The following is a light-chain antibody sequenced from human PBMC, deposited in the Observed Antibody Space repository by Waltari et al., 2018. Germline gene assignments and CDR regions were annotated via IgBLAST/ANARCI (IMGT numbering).Light chain of an antibody. CDR1: GGTIVSNY. V-gene: IGLV6-57*01. J-gene: IGLJ2*01. CDR2: AAN. Sequence: NFMLTQPHSVSESPVKTVTISCTCSGGTIVSNYVHWYQQRPGSSPTTVIFAANQRPSGVPDRFSGSVDSSSNSASLTISGLKTEDEADYDGQSHDRNNVVFGGGTKLTVL. CDR3: QSHDRNNVV.